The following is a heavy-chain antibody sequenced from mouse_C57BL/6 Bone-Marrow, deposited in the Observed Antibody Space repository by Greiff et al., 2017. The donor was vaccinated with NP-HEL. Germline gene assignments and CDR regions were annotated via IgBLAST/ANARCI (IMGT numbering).Heavy chain of an antibody. D-gene: IGHD1-1*01. CDR1: GFTFSSYG. V-gene: IGHV5-6*01. Sequence: EVHLVESGGDLVKPGGSLKLSCAASGFTFSSYGMSWVRQTPDKRLEWVATISSGGSYTYYPDSVKGRFTISRDNAKNTLYLQMSSLKSEDTAMYYCARHYYYGSSSWFAYWGQGTLVTVSA. CDR3: ARHYYYGSSSWFAY. CDR2: ISSGGSYT. J-gene: IGHJ3*01.